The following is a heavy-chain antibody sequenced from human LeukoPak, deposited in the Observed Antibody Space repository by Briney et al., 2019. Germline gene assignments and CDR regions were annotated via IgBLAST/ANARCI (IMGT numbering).Heavy chain of an antibody. V-gene: IGHV4-34*01. CDR1: GGSFSGYY. CDR3: ARGKRDTAMVNENYFDY. CDR2: INHSGGT. Sequence: PSETLSLTCAVYGGSFSGYYWSWIRQPPGKGLEWIGEINHSGGTNYNPSLKSRVTISVDTSKNQFALKLSSVTAADTAVYYCARGKRDTAMVNENYFDYWGQGTLVTVSS. D-gene: IGHD5-18*01. J-gene: IGHJ4*02.